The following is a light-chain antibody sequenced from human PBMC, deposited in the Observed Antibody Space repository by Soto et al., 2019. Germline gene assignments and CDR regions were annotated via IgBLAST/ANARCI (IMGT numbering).Light chain of an antibody. CDR2: GNI. V-gene: IGLV1-40*01. CDR3: QSYDSSLSADYV. J-gene: IGLJ1*01. Sequence: QAVVTQPPSVSGAPGQWVTISCTGSSSNIGAGYDVHWYQQLPGTAPKLLIYGNINRPSGVPDRFSGSKSGTSASLAITGLQAEDEADYYCQSYDSSLSADYVFGTGTKVTVL. CDR1: SSNIGAGYD.